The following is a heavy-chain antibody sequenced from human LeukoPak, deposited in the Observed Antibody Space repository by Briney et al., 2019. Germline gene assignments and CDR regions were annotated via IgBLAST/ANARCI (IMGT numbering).Heavy chain of an antibody. CDR3: ARDAYSSGWYQRVY. J-gene: IGHJ4*02. Sequence: ASVKVSCKASGYTFTSYDINWVRQATGQGLEWMGWMNPNSGNTGYAQKFQGRVTMTRNTSISTAYMELSRLRSDDTAVYYCARDAYSSGWYQRVYWGQGTLVTVSS. CDR2: MNPNSGNT. CDR1: GYTFTSYD. D-gene: IGHD6-19*01. V-gene: IGHV1-8*01.